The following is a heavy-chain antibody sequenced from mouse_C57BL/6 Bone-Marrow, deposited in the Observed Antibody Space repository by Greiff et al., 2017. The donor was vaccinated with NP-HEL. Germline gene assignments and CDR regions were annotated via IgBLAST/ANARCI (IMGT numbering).Heavy chain of an antibody. CDR1: GFSLTSYA. J-gene: IGHJ4*01. CDR3: ASYGSSYYYAMDY. V-gene: IGHV2-9-1*01. CDR2: IWTGGGT. D-gene: IGHD1-1*01. Sequence: VQGVESGPGLVAPSQSLSITCTVSGFSLTSYAISWVRQPPGKGLEWLGVIWTGGGTNYNSALKSRLSTSKDNSKSQVFLKMNSLQTDDTARYYCASYGSSYYYAMDYWGQGTSVTVSS.